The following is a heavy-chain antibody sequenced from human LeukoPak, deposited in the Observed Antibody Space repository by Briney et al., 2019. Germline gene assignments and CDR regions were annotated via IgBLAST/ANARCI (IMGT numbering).Heavy chain of an antibody. CDR1: GFTFSSYE. CDR3: AAQRAVGFDY. CDR2: ISSSGSTI. Sequence: QPGGSLRLSCAASGFTFSSYEMNWVRQAPGKGLEWVSYISSSGSTIYYADSVKGRFTISRDNAKNSLYLQMNSLRAEDTAVYYCAAQRAVGFDYWGQGTLVTASS. V-gene: IGHV3-48*03. D-gene: IGHD6-19*01. J-gene: IGHJ4*02.